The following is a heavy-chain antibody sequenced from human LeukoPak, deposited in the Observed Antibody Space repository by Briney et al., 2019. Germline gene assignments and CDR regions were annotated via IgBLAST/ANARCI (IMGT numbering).Heavy chain of an antibody. CDR2: ISSFSGTI. CDR1: GFTFSSYS. V-gene: IGHV3-48*01. CDR3: ARTARHLDY. J-gene: IGHJ4*02. Sequence: GGSLRLSCAASGFTFSSYSMNWVRQAPGKGLEWVSYISSFSGTIYYADSVKGRFTISRDNAKNSLYLQMNSLRAEDTAVYYCARTARHLDYWGQGTLVTVSS. D-gene: IGHD5-18*01.